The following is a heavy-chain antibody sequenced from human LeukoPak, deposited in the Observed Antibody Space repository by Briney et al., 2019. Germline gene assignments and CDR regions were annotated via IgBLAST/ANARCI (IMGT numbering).Heavy chain of an antibody. D-gene: IGHD1-1*01. CDR2: INPNSGGT. J-gene: IGHJ3*02. V-gene: IGHV1-2*02. Sequence: GGSLRLSCAASGFTFSSYAMHWVRQAPGQGLEWMGWINPNSGGTNYAQKFQGRVTMTRDTSISTAYMELSRLRSDDTAVYYCAREDDIALEAFDIWGQGTMVTVSS. CDR1: GFTFSSYA. CDR3: AREDDIALEAFDI.